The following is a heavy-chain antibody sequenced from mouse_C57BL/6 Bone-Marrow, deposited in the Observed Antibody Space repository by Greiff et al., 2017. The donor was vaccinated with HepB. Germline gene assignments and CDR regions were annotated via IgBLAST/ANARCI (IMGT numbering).Heavy chain of an antibody. CDR2: ISSGSSTI. D-gene: IGHD1-1*01. V-gene: IGHV5-17*01. CDR1: GFTFSDYG. Sequence: EVKLVESGGGLVKPGGSLKLSCAASGFTFSDYGMHWVRQAPEKGLEWVAYISSGSSTIYYADTVKGRFTISRDNAKNTLFLQMTSLRSEDTAMYYCAIPPYYYGSTLFAYWGQGTLVTVSA. J-gene: IGHJ3*01. CDR3: AIPPYYYGSTLFAY.